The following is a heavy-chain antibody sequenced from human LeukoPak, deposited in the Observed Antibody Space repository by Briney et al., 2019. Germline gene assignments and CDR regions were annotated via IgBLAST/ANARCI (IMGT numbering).Heavy chain of an antibody. V-gene: IGHV3-9*01. CDR2: ISWNSGSI. J-gene: IGHJ4*02. Sequence: PGGSLRLSCAASGFTFSNYWMHWVRQAPGKGLEWVSGISWNSGSIGYADSVKGRFTISRDNAKNSLYLQMNSLRAEDTALYYCAKAPDDFWSGYYAHWGQGTLVTVSS. CDR3: AKAPDDFWSGYYAH. D-gene: IGHD3-3*01. CDR1: GFTFSNYW.